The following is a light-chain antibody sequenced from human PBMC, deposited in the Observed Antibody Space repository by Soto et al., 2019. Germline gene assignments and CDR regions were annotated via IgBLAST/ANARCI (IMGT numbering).Light chain of an antibody. Sequence: EIVLTQSPATLSLSPGERATLSCRASQSVSSYLAWYQQKTGQAPRLLIYDASNRATGIPPRFSGSGSGTDFTLTISSLEPEHFAVYYCQQRSNWPPLFGPGTKVDIK. CDR1: QSVSSY. CDR2: DAS. J-gene: IGKJ3*01. CDR3: QQRSNWPPL. V-gene: IGKV3-11*01.